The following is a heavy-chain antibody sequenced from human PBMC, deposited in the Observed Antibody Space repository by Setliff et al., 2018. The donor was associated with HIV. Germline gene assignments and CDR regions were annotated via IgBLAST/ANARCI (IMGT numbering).Heavy chain of an antibody. CDR2: VYHIGTT. J-gene: IGHJ4*02. CDR1: GGSISNYY. D-gene: IGHD3-10*01. CDR3: ARDQAFGERFFDY. Sequence: SETLSLTCTVSGGSISNYYWSRIRQPPGRGLEWIGYVYHIGTTNYNASFNSRLTISIDTSRSQFSLRLSSVTAADTATYYCARDQAFGERFFDYWGQGIPVTVSS. V-gene: IGHV4-59*01.